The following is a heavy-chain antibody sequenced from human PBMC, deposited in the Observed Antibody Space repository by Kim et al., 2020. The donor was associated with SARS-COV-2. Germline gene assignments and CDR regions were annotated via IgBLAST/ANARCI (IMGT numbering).Heavy chain of an antibody. V-gene: IGHV1-18*01. D-gene: IGHD5-12*01. CDR3: ARDGDIVATIMGGDY. J-gene: IGHJ4*02. Sequence: QKLQGRVTMTTDTSTSTAYMELRSLRSDDTAVYYCARDGDIVATIMGGDYWGQGTLVTVSS.